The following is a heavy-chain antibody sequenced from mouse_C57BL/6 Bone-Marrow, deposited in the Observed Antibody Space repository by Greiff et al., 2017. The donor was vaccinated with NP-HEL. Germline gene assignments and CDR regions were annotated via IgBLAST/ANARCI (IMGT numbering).Heavy chain of an antibody. J-gene: IGHJ1*03. CDR2: INPSNGGT. CDR3: ARSATVVHYWYFDV. V-gene: IGHV1-53*01. CDR1: GYTFTSYW. Sequence: QVQLQQPGTELVKPGASVKLSCKASGYTFTSYWMHWVKQRPGQGLEWIGNINPSNGGTNYNEKFKSKATLTVDKSSSTAYMQLSSLTSEDSAVYYCARSATVVHYWYFDVWGTGTTVTVSS. D-gene: IGHD1-1*01.